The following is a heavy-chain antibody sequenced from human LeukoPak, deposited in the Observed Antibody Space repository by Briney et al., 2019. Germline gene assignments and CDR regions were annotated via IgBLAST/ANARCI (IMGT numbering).Heavy chain of an antibody. Sequence: ASVKVSCKASGYTFTSYGISWVRQAPGQGLEWMGWISAYSGDTNYAQKFQGRATMTTDTSTSTAYMELRSLSSEDTAVYYCASDKTTLILNCYADGMAVWGQGTTLTVSS. D-gene: IGHD2-2*01. CDR3: ASDKTTLILNCYADGMAV. CDR2: ISAYSGDT. V-gene: IGHV1-18*01. J-gene: IGHJ6*02. CDR1: GYTFTSYG.